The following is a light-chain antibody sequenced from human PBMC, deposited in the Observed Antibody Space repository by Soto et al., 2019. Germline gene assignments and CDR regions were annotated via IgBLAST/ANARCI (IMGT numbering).Light chain of an antibody. V-gene: IGKV3-15*01. Sequence: EVVLTQSPATLSLSPGERATLSCRASQSVSSNLAWYQHKPGQAPRLLIYGASTRATGIPARFSGSGSGTEFTLTISSLQSEDFAVYYCQQYLNWLTWTFGQGTKVDIK. CDR1: QSVSSN. J-gene: IGKJ1*01. CDR3: QQYLNWLTWT. CDR2: GAS.